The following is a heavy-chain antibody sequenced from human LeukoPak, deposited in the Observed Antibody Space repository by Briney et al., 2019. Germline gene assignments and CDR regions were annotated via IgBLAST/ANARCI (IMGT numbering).Heavy chain of an antibody. D-gene: IGHD3-22*01. CDR1: GFTFSSYW. Sequence: PGGSLRLSCAASGFTFSSYWMSWVRQAPGKGLEWVANIKQDGSEKYYVDSVKGRFTISRDNAKNSLYLQMNSLRAEDTAVYYCARDCCSLYYDSSGYPYNWFDPWGQGTLVTVSS. CDR2: IKQDGSEK. V-gene: IGHV3-7*01. J-gene: IGHJ5*02. CDR3: ARDCCSLYYDSSGYPYNWFDP.